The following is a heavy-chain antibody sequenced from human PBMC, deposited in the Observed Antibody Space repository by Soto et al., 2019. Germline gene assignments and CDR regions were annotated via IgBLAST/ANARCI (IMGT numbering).Heavy chain of an antibody. J-gene: IGHJ4*02. V-gene: IGHV3-23*01. D-gene: IGHD2-2*01. CDR3: ARPLCTTTGCQLFDI. CDR1: GFTFTGYA. CDR2: ISGNGGTT. Sequence: GGSLRLSCAASGFTFTGYAMTWVRQAPGKGLEWVSNISGNGGTTNYADSVKGRFTISRDNFKNMLYLQMNSLRADGTAVYYCARPLCTTTGCQLFDIWGPGSLVTVSS.